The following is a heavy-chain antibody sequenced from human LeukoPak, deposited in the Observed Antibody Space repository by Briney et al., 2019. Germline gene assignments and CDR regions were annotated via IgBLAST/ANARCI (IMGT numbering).Heavy chain of an antibody. CDR3: VRDYAFDL. CDR1: GYTFNAYY. Sequence: ASVKVSCKASGYTFNAYYMHWVRQAPGQGYEWMGWISPNSGVTHFAPKFQGRVTLTRDTSISTGYMELSRLTSDDTAMYYCVRDYAFDLWGQGTMVSVSS. CDR2: ISPNSGVT. V-gene: IGHV1-2*02. J-gene: IGHJ3*01.